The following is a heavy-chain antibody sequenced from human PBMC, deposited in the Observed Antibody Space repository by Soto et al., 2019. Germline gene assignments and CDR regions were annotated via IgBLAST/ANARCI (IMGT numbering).Heavy chain of an antibody. CDR2: INPNSGGT. V-gene: IGHV1-2*02. D-gene: IGHD3-22*01. Sequence: ASVKVSCKASGYTFTGYYMHWVRQAPGQGLEWMGWINPNSGGTNYAQKFQGRVTMTRDTSISTAYMELSRLRSDDTAVYYCARGGEDYYDSSGYPHDYWGQGTLVTVSS. CDR1: GYTFTGYY. CDR3: ARGGEDYYDSSGYPHDY. J-gene: IGHJ4*02.